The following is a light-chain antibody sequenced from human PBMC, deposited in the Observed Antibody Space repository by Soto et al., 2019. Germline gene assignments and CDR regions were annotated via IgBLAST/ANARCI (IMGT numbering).Light chain of an antibody. CDR1: QSISRL. J-gene: IGKJ3*01. CDR3: QQTNRPPFT. Sequence: DIQMTQSPSSLSASVGDRVTITCRASQSISRLLSWYQQQPGKAPKLLIYDGFTLQSGVPSRFSGSGSGTDFTLTIGSLQPEDFATYYCQQTNRPPFTFGPGTKV. V-gene: IGKV1-39*01. CDR2: DGF.